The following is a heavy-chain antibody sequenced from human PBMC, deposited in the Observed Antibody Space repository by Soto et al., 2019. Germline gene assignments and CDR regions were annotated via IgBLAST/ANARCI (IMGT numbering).Heavy chain of an antibody. Sequence: PGGSLRLSCAASGFTFSSYSMNWVRQAPGKGLEWVSSISSSSSYIYYADSVKGRFTISRDNAKNSLYLQMNSLRAEDTAVYYCAREGAHDYGDSDYYYGMDVWGQGTTVTVSS. D-gene: IGHD4-17*01. CDR2: ISSSSSYI. V-gene: IGHV3-21*01. CDR3: AREGAHDYGDSDYYYGMDV. CDR1: GFTFSSYS. J-gene: IGHJ6*02.